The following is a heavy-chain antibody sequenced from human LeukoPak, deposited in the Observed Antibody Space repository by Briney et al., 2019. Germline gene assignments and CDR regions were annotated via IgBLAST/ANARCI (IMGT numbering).Heavy chain of an antibody. CDR2: IYYSAST. CDR1: GGSISSTDYY. V-gene: IGHV4-39*01. CDR3: ARLEYCSSISCYWDAFDI. D-gene: IGHD2-2*01. Sequence: SETLSLTCTVSGGSISSTDYYWGWIRQSPGKGLEWIGSIYYSASTYYNPSLKSRVTISVDTSKNQFSLRLSSVTAADTAVYYCARLEYCSSISCYWDAFDIWGQGTMVTVSS. J-gene: IGHJ3*02.